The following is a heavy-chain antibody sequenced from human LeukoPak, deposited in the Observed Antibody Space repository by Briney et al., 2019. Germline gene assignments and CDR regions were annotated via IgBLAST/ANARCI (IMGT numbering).Heavy chain of an antibody. CDR3: ARAYRLGYCSGGRCHNWFDP. V-gene: IGHV4-34*01. J-gene: IGHJ5*02. CDR1: GGSFSGYY. Sequence: PSETLSLTCAVYGGSFSGYYWSWIRQPPGKGLEWIGEINHSGSTNYNPSLKSRVTISVDTSKNQFSLKLSSVTAADTAVYYCARAYRLGYCSGGRCHNWFDPWGQGTLVTVSS. D-gene: IGHD2-15*01. CDR2: INHSGST.